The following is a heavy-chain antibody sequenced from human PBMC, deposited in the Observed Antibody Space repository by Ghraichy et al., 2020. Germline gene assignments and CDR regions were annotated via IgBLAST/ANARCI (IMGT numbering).Heavy chain of an antibody. CDR1: GYPFTHYD. D-gene: IGHD6-19*01. CDR2: ISPSDGST. V-gene: IGHV1-46*01. CDR3: ATRYSSFDY. J-gene: IGHJ4*02. Sequence: ASVKVSCKASGYPFTHYDLHWVRQAPGQGLEWMGLISPSDGSTDYAQKFQGRVTMTRDTSTSAVYMELSSLRSEDTAVFYCATRYSSFDYCGQGTLVTVSS.